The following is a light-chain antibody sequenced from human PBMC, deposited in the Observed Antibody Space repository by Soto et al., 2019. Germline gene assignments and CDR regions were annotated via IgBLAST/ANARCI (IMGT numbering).Light chain of an antibody. V-gene: IGKV1-27*01. Sequence: DIQMTQSPCSLSASVGDRVTITCRASQGISDFVAWYQQKPGKAPNLLIYSASTLQTGVPSRFSGSGSGTEFTLTISGLQTEDVATYYCQQYDSAPWTFGQGTKVEFK. CDR2: SAS. CDR1: QGISDF. CDR3: QQYDSAPWT. J-gene: IGKJ1*01.